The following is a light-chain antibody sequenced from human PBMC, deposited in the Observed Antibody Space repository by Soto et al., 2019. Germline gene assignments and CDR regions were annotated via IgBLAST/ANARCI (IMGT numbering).Light chain of an antibody. Sequence: QSALTQPSSASGTPGQRVSISCSGTSSNVGRNFVYWYQQLPGSAPRLLIQNNDQRPSGVPDRFSGSKSGTSASLAVRGLQSEDEGLYHCAAWDDTLATLVFGGGTKLTVL. V-gene: IGLV1-47*01. J-gene: IGLJ3*02. CDR2: NND. CDR1: SSNVGRNF. CDR3: AAWDDTLATLV.